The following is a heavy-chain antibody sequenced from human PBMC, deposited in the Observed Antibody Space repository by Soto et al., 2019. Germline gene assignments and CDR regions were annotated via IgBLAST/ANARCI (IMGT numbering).Heavy chain of an antibody. CDR2: ISIVPNSM. Sequence: GGSLRLSCVASGLIFSGHSFSWVRQAPGKGLEWVSSISIVPNSMYYADSVKGRFTISRDNAKNTMYLEMDSLRVEDTAVYFCARELQSSTEGRWGKGTLVTVSS. J-gene: IGHJ4*02. D-gene: IGHD3-10*01. CDR1: GLIFSGHS. CDR3: ARELQSSTEGR. V-gene: IGHV3-21*06.